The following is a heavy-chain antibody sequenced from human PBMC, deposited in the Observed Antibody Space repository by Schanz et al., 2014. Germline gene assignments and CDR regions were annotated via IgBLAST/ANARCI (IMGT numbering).Heavy chain of an antibody. D-gene: IGHD2-15*01. CDR1: GFTFSNYW. CDR3: ARDLAGGGNDV. CDR2: IKHDGSEK. V-gene: IGHV3-7*01. Sequence: EVQLVESGGGLVQPGGSLRLSCAASGFTFSNYWMSWVRQAPGKGLEWVAYIKHDGSEKYHVDSVKGRFTISRDNAKDSLFLQMTSLRADDTAVYYCARDLAGGGNDVWGQGTLVTVSS. J-gene: IGHJ4*02.